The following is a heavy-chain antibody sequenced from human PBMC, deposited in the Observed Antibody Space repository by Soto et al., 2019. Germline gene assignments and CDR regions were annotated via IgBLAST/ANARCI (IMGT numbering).Heavy chain of an antibody. CDR2: TFYRSKWYN. D-gene: IGHD4-4*01. J-gene: IGHJ6*02. CDR1: GDSVSSNSAG. CDR3: ARAPRYSNGIVHYYYHFGMYV. V-gene: IGHV6-1*01. Sequence: PSPTLSLTCVISGDSVSSNSAGWNWIRQSPSRGLEWLGRTFYRSKWYNDYAVSLKGRLSINADTSKNQFSLQLKSVTAADTAVYYCARAPRYSNGIVHYYYHFGMYVWGQEPT.